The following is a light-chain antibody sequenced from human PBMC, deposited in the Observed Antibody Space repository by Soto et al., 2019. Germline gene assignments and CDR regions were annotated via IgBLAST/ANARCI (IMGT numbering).Light chain of an antibody. CDR1: QSVSNNY. V-gene: IGKV3-20*01. Sequence: EIVLTQSPGTLSLSPGERATLSCRASQSVSNNYLAWYQQNPGQAPRLLIYDASNRATGIPARFSGSGSGTDFTLTISSLEPEDFAVYYCQQFSSNWPITFGQGTRLEI. CDR3: QQFSSNWPIT. J-gene: IGKJ5*01. CDR2: DAS.